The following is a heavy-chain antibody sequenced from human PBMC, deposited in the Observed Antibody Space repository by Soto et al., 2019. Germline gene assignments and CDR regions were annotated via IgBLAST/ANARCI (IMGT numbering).Heavy chain of an antibody. V-gene: IGHV1-69*02. Sequence: SVKVSCKASGGTFSSYTISWVRQAPGQGLEWMGRIIPILGIANYAQKFQGRVTITADKSTSTAYMELSSLRSEDTAVYYCARAGLNHGDPLDYWGQGTLVTVSS. CDR3: ARAGLNHGDPLDY. J-gene: IGHJ4*02. CDR2: IIPILGIA. D-gene: IGHD4-17*01. CDR1: GGTFSSYT.